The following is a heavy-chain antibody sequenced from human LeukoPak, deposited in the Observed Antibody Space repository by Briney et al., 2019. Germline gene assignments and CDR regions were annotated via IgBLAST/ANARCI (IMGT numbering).Heavy chain of an antibody. Sequence: GGSLRLSCGASGFTFSNYWMSWVRQAPGKGLEWVINISQDGSGKNYADSVEGRFTISRDNAKNSLYLQMNSLRAEDTAVYYCARDPGRITMVRGALGNWFDPWGQGTLVTVSS. J-gene: IGHJ5*02. V-gene: IGHV3-7*03. CDR3: ARDPGRITMVRGALGNWFDP. D-gene: IGHD3-10*01. CDR2: ISQDGSGK. CDR1: GFTFSNYW.